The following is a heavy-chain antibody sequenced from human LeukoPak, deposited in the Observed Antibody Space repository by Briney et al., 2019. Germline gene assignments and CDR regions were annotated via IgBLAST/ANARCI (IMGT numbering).Heavy chain of an antibody. D-gene: IGHD3-22*01. CDR1: GYTLTELS. CDR3: ARGSENNFDSSGPIGF. Sequence: ASVKVSCKVSGYTLTELSMHWVRQAPGKGLEWMGGFDPEDGETFYAQKFQGRVTMTRNTSISTAYMELSSLRSEDTAVYYCARGSENNFDSSGPIGFWGQGTLVTVSS. CDR2: FDPEDGET. V-gene: IGHV1-24*01. J-gene: IGHJ4*02.